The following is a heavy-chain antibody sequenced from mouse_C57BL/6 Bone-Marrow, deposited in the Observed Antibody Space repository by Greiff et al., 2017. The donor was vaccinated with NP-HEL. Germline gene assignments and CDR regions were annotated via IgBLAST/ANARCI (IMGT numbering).Heavy chain of an antibody. CDR2: IDPETGGT. J-gene: IGHJ2*01. D-gene: IGHD1-1*01. CDR3: TRCENYEFDY. V-gene: IGHV1-15*01. CDR1: GFTFTDYE. Sequence: LVESGAELVRPGASVTLSCKASGFTFTDYEMHWVKQTPVHGLEWIGAIDPETGGTAYNQKFKGKAILTADKSSSTAYMELRSLTSEDSAVYYCTRCENYEFDYWGQGTTLTVSS.